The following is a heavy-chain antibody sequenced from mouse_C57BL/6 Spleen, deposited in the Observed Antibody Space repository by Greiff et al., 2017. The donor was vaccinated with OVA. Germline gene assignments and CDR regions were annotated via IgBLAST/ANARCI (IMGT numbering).Heavy chain of an antibody. CDR3: ARRLLRYYAMDY. J-gene: IGHJ4*01. V-gene: IGHV1-18*01. CDR2: INPNNGGT. Sequence: VQLQQSGPELVKPGASVKIPCKASGYTFTDYNMDWVKQSHGKSLEWIGDINPNNGGTIYNQKFKGKATLTVDKSSSTAYMEIRSLTSEDTAVYYCARRLLRYYAMDYWGQGTSVTVSS. CDR1: GYTFTDYN. D-gene: IGHD1-1*01.